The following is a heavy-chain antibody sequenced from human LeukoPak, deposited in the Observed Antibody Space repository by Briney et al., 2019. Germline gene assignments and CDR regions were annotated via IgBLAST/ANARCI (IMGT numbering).Heavy chain of an antibody. CDR1: GGSISSYY. CDR3: ARGGWSLDL. J-gene: IGHJ2*01. CDR2: IYYSGST. V-gene: IGHV4-59*01. D-gene: IGHD3-16*01. Sequence: SETLSLTCTVSGGSISSYYWSWIRQPPGKGLEWVGSIYYSGSTNYNPSTKSRVTTSVDPSKKQLFLMLTSVTAADTAVYYCARGGWSLDLWGRGTLVTVSS.